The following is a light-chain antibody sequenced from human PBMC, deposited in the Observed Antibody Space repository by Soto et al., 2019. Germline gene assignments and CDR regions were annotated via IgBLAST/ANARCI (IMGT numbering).Light chain of an antibody. CDR3: QQRSNWPLT. CDR2: DVS. CDR1: QSVTTF. Sequence: EIILTQSPATLSLSPGERATLSGRASQSVTTFLAWYQQKPGQTPRLLIYDVSNRATGIPARFSGSGSGTDFTLTISSLEPEDFAVYYCQQRSNWPLTFGGGTKVEIK. J-gene: IGKJ4*01. V-gene: IGKV3-11*01.